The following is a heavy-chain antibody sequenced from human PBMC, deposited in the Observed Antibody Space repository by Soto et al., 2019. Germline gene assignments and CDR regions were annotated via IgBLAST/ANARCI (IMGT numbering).Heavy chain of an antibody. CDR2: LWYDGSNQ. V-gene: IGHV3-33*01. Sequence: QVQLVESGGGVVQPGRSLRLSCAASGFTFSSFAMHWVRQAPGKGLEWVALLWYDGSNQYYADSVKGRFTISRDNSRSTWYLQRNSQGADDTAVYFGAREVAYSDYPGGIDYGGQGTRVTASS. J-gene: IGHJ4*02. CDR1: GFTFSSFA. CDR3: AREVAYSDYPGGIDY. D-gene: IGHD4-17*01.